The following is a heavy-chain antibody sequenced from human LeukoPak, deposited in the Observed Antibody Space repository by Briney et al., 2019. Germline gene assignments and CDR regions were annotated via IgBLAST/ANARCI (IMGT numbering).Heavy chain of an antibody. CDR3: TRTINSWFDP. V-gene: IGHV1-46*01. J-gene: IGHJ5*02. Sequence: GASVKVSGKPSGYTFINHYIHWVRQAPGQGLEWMGVIRPTDGRTSYAQNFQGRLSMTSDTSTSTAYMELSSLRSEDTAMYYCTRTINSWFDPWGQGTPVSVSS. D-gene: IGHD3-9*01. CDR1: GYTFINHY. CDR2: IRPTDGRT.